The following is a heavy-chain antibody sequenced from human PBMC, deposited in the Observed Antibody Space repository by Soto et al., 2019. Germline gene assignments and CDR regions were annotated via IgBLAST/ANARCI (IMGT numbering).Heavy chain of an antibody. CDR2: INAGNGNT. CDR1: GYTFTSYA. CDR3: ARDSGYDLDFDY. Sequence: QVQLVQSGAEVKKPGTSVTVSCKASGYTFTSYAMHWVRQAPGQRLEWMGWINAGNGNTKYSQKFQGRVTITRDTSASTAYMELSSLRSEDTAVYYCARDSGYDLDFDYWGQGTLVTVSS. D-gene: IGHD5-12*01. J-gene: IGHJ4*02. V-gene: IGHV1-3*01.